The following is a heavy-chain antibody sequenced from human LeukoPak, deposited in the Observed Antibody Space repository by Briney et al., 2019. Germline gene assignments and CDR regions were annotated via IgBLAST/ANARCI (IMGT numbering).Heavy chain of an antibody. CDR2: IYNSGST. Sequence: SETLSLTCTVSGYSISSGYYWGWTRQPPGKGLGWIGSIYNSGSTYYNPSLKSRVTISVDTAKNQFSLKLSPVTAADTAVYYCARDPQRITIFGVVNLEGYFDYWGQGTLVTVSS. D-gene: IGHD3-3*01. V-gene: IGHV4-38-2*02. CDR3: ARDPQRITIFGVVNLEGYFDY. J-gene: IGHJ4*02. CDR1: GYSISSGYY.